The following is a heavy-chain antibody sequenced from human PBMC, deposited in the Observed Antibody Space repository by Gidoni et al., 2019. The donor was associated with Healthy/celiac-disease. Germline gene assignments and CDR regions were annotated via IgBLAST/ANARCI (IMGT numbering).Heavy chain of an antibody. J-gene: IGHJ5*02. CDR1: GATFSRYA. Sequence: QVQLVQSQAEVKTPGSSVKFSCKASGATFSRYAISWVRQAPGQGLWWLGGCIPILGTANHTQKSQGRVTITADESTSTAYMELSSLRSEDTAVYCCAREGPQRPGYSSGWYGPWGQGTLVTVSS. V-gene: IGHV1-69*01. CDR2: CIPILGTA. D-gene: IGHD6-19*01. CDR3: AREGPQRPGYSSGWYGP.